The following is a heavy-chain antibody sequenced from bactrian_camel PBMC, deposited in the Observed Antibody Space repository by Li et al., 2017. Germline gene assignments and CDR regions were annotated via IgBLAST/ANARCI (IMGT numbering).Heavy chain of an antibody. J-gene: IGHJ4*01. CDR3: AADPSRELWVGYPPYKY. V-gene: IGHV3S10*01. CDR1: GFTFSSYY. Sequence: VQLVESGGGLVQPGGSLKLSCAASGFTFSSYYMSWVRQGPGKEREGVAYIERDGTTSYINAVKGRFTISRDYAKNTLYLQMNGLKPEDTAVYYCAADPSRELWVGYPPYKYWGQGTQVTVS. D-gene: IGHD5*01. CDR2: IERDGTT.